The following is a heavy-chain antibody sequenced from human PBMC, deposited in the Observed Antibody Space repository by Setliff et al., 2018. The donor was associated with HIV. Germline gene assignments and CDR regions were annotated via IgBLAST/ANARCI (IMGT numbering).Heavy chain of an antibody. CDR1: GYSMSSGYY. D-gene: IGHD2-2*01. J-gene: IGHJ4*02. CDR3: ARHAAGPDGPFDY. CDR2: VYHTGST. V-gene: IGHV4-38-2*01. Sequence: PLETLSLTCGVSGYSMSSGYYWGWIRQPPGKGLEWIGNVYHTGSTYYNPSLKSRVTISVDTSKNQFSLKLSSVIAADTAVYYCARHAAGPDGPFDYWGQGTLVTVSS.